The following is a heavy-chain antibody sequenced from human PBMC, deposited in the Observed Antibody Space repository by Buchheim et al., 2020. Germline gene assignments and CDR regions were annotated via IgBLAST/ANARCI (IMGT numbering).Heavy chain of an antibody. D-gene: IGHD4/OR15-4a*01. J-gene: IGHJ4*02. CDR2: ISQTGNNK. CDR1: GFTFSRYV. CDR3: ASGNLDYTGHHY. Sequence: QVHVVESGGGVVQPGRSLRLSCAASGFTFSRYVMHWVHQAPGKGLEWVALISQTGNNKYYADSVKGRFTISRDNSNNTLYLQMNSLRAEDSAVYFCASGNLDYTGHHYWGQGTL. V-gene: IGHV3-30-3*01.